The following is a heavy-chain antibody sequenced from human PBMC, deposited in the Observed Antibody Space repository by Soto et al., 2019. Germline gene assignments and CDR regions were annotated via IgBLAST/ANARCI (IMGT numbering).Heavy chain of an antibody. CDR1: GFTISRLA. CDR3: AKEEREQQVVYDAFDM. J-gene: IGHJ3*02. D-gene: IGHD6-13*01. Sequence: GRPMRLWCGASGFTISRLARTWIRQAPGKGLGWVSSISGSGVTIYYADSVKARFTISRDNSQKMLYLQMKGLRAGVTAVYYCAKEEREQQVVYDAFDMWGQGTGVIVS. V-gene: IGHV3-23*01. CDR2: ISGSGVTI.